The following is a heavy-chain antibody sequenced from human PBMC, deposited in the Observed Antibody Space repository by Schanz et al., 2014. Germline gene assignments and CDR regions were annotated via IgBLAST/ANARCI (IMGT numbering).Heavy chain of an antibody. CDR3: SRVYDGDSWSDY. J-gene: IGHJ4*02. Sequence: QVLLVQSGAEVKKPGASVKVSCKASGYTFINYGIGWVRQAPGQGLEWMGWISPYNGNTNSSPRVQDRVTMTTDTSTNTAYMELRSLRSDDTAVYYCSRVYDGDSWSDYWGQGTLVTVSS. D-gene: IGHD3-3*01. CDR2: ISPYNGNT. CDR1: GYTFINYG. V-gene: IGHV1-18*01.